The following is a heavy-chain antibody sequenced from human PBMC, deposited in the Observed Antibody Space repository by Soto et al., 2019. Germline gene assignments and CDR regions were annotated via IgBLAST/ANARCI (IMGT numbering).Heavy chain of an antibody. Sequence: QVQLVQSGAEVKKPGASVRVSCKASGYTFTSYAMHWVRQAPGQRLEWMGWINAGNGNTKYSQKFQGRVTITRDTSASTAYMELSSLRSEDTAVYYCAVAGRVFLWFGESPDYWGQGTLVTVSS. CDR2: INAGNGNT. V-gene: IGHV1-3*01. D-gene: IGHD3-10*01. CDR1: GYTFTSYA. CDR3: AVAGRVFLWFGESPDY. J-gene: IGHJ4*02.